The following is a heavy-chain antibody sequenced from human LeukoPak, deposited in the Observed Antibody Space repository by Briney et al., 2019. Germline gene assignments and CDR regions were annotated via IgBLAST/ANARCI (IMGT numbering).Heavy chain of an antibody. Sequence: PSETLSLTCAVSGDSFSSHYWTWIRQPPGKGLEWIGYISYIGSTNYNPSLKSRVTISIDTSKSQFSLKLSSVTAADTAMYYCARENSGGYRFDYWGQGTLVTVSS. V-gene: IGHV4-59*11. CDR3: ARENSGGYRFDY. CDR1: GDSFSSHY. D-gene: IGHD1-26*01. CDR2: ISYIGST. J-gene: IGHJ4*02.